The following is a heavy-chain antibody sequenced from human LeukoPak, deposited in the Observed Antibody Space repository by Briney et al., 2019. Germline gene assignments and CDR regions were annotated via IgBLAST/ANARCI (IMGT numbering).Heavy chain of an antibody. Sequence: PSQTLSLTCTVSGGSISSGGYYWSWIRQPPGKGLEWIGEINHSGSTNYNPSLKSRVTISVDTSKNQFSLKLSSVTAADTAVYYCARRQWLVPYDYWGQGTLVTVSS. J-gene: IGHJ4*02. CDR1: GGSISSGGYY. D-gene: IGHD6-19*01. CDR2: INHSGST. CDR3: ARRQWLVPYDY. V-gene: IGHV4-30-2*01.